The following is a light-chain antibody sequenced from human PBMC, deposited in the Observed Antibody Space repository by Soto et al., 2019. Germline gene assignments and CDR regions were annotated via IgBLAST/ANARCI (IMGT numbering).Light chain of an antibody. J-gene: IGKJ4*01. V-gene: IGKV3-20*01. CDR2: DAS. CDR3: QQFSRYPLT. CDR1: QTVRNNY. Sequence: EFALTQSPGTLSLSPGERATLSCRASQTVRNNYLAWYQQKPGQAPRLLIYDASSRDTGIPDRFSGGGSGTDFTLTISRLEPEDFAVYYCQQFSRYPLTFGGGTKVDI.